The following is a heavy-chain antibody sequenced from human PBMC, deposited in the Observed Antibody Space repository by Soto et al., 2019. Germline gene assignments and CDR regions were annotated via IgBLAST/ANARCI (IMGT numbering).Heavy chain of an antibody. CDR3: AKEQQWLVHPYYFDY. V-gene: IGHV3-23*01. J-gene: IGHJ4*02. CDR2: ISGSGGST. D-gene: IGHD6-19*01. Sequence: HPGGSLRLSCAASGFTFSGYGMSWVRQAPGKGLEWVSAISGSGGSTYYADSVKGRFTISRDNSKNTLYLQMNSLRAEDTAVYYCAKEQQWLVHPYYFDYWGQGTLVTVSS. CDR1: GFTFSGYG.